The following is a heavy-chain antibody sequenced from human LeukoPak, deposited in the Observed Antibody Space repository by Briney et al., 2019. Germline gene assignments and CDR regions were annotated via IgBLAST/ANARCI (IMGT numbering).Heavy chain of an antibody. V-gene: IGHV4-39*01. CDR2: IYYSGST. Sequence: SETLSLTCTVSGGSISSRSYYWGWIRQPPGKGLEWIGSIYYSGSTYYNPSLQSRVTISVDTSKNQFSLKLNSVTAADTAVYYCARVISGPNRGYYYYMDVWGKGTTVTVSS. J-gene: IGHJ6*03. D-gene: IGHD6-19*01. CDR3: ARVISGPNRGYYYYMDV. CDR1: GGSISSRSYY.